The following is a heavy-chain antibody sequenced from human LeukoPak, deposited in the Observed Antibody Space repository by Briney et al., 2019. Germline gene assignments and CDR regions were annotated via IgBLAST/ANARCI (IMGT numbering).Heavy chain of an antibody. J-gene: IGHJ4*02. CDR1: GFTFSDYY. Sequence: GGSLRLSCAASGFTFSDYYMSWIRQAPGKGLEWVSYISSSSSYTNYADSVKGRFTISRDNAKNSLYLQMNSLRAEDTAVYYCARDQGFYDSSGYLPQLWGQGTRVTVSS. D-gene: IGHD3-22*01. CDR2: ISSSSSYT. CDR3: ARDQGFYDSSGYLPQL. V-gene: IGHV3-11*06.